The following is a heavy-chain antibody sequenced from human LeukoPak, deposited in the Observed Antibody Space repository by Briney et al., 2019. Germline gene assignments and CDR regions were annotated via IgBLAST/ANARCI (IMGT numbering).Heavy chain of an antibody. Sequence: SETLSLTCTVSGGAINSDIYSWCGIRQPPGKGLEWIGNINSGGSTSYSPSLKRRVTISIDTSKNQFSLKLRSVTAADTAVYYCARHRNRRSASFHTAYWGRGTLVTVSS. CDR2: INSGGST. V-gene: IGHV4-39*01. J-gene: IGHJ4*02. D-gene: IGHD3-10*01. CDR3: ARHRNRRSASFHTAY. CDR1: GGAINSDIYS.